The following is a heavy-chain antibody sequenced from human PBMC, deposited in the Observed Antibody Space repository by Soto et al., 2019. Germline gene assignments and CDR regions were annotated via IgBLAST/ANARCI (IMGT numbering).Heavy chain of an antibody. V-gene: IGHV4-4*02. D-gene: IGHD3-10*01. CDR1: GGSPSSGRW. J-gene: IGHJ4*02. CDR2: IYHSGST. Sequence: SETLSLNSAVSGGSPSSGRWWGWVRQPQGNGMEWIGEIYHSGSTNYNPSLKSRVTISVDKSKNHFSLKLSSVTAADTAVYYCARASQTSSVWFGELLTLDYWGQGTLVTVS. CDR3: ARASQTSSVWFGELLTLDY.